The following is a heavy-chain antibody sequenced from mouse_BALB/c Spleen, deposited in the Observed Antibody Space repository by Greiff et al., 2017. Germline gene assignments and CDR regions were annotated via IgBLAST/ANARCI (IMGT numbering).Heavy chain of an antibody. Sequence: EVKLQESGAELVKPGASVKLSCTASGFNIKDTYMHWVKQRPEQGLEWIGRIDPANGNTKYDPKFQGKATITADTSSNTAYLQLSSLTSEDTAVYYCASEGGDYAMDYWGQGTSVTVSS. V-gene: IGHV14-3*02. CDR3: ASEGGDYAMDY. CDR1: GFNIKDTY. J-gene: IGHJ4*01. CDR2: IDPANGNT.